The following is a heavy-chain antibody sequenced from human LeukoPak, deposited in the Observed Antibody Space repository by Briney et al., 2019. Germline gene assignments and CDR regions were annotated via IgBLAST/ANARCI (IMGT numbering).Heavy chain of an antibody. J-gene: IGHJ4*02. CDR1: GFSFSSYA. Sequence: GGSLRLSCAASGFSFSSYAMGWVRQPPGKGLEWVSTISESGSQTHYADSVQGRFTISRDNSKNTLHLQMNNLRAEDTAIYYCDGSDFWGQGTLVTVSS. CDR3: DGSDF. D-gene: IGHD3/OR15-3a*01. V-gene: IGHV3-23*01. CDR2: ISESGSQT.